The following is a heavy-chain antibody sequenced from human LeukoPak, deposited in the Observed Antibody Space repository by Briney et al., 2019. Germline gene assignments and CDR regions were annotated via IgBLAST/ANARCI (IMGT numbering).Heavy chain of an antibody. CDR3: ARVDSSGYLLDY. Sequence: SETLSLTCTVSGGSISSYYWSWIRQPPGKGLEWIGYLYYSGSTNYNPSLKSRVTISVDTSKNQFSLKLSSVTAADTAVYYCARVDSSGYLLDYWGQGTLVTVSS. V-gene: IGHV4-59*01. J-gene: IGHJ4*02. CDR2: LYYSGST. CDR1: GGSISSYY. D-gene: IGHD3-22*01.